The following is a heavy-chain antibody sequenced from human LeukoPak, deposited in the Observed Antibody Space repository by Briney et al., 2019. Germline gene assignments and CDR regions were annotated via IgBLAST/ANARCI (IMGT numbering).Heavy chain of an antibody. CDR2: IIPILGIA. CDR1: GGTFSSYD. D-gene: IGHD3-10*01. V-gene: IGHV1-69*04. J-gene: IGHJ4*02. CDR3: ARDTMVRGANLDY. Sequence: SVKVSCKASGGTFSSYDISWVRQAPGQGLEWMGRIIPILGIANYAQKFQGRVTITADKSTSTAYMELSSLRSEDTAVYYCARDTMVRGANLDYWGQGTLVTVSS.